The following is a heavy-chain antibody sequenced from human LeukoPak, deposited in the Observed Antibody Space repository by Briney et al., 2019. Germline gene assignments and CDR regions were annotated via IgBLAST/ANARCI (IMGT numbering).Heavy chain of an antibody. CDR3: ARDPIAVWFGELLTYGMDV. CDR2: IWYDGRNK. CDR1: GFIFSNYG. D-gene: IGHD3-10*01. J-gene: IGHJ6*02. Sequence: GGSLRLSCAASGFIFSNYGMHWVRQAPGKGLEWVALIWYDGRNKYYVDSVKGRFTISRDNAKNSLYLQMNSLRAEDTAVYYCARDPIAVWFGELLTYGMDVWGQGTTVTVSS. V-gene: IGHV3-33*01.